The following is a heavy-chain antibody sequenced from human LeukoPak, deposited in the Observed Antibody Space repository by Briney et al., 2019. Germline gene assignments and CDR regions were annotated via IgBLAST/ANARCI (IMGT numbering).Heavy chain of an antibody. CDR1: GFIFSSYS. Sequence: GGSLRLSCAASGFIFSSYSMNWVRQAPGKGLEWVSSISSSSSYIYYADSVKGRFTISRDNGKNSLYLQMNSLRAEDTAVYYCARVWFGARAFDIWGQGTMVTVSS. CDR2: ISSSSSYI. CDR3: ARVWFGARAFDI. J-gene: IGHJ3*02. V-gene: IGHV3-21*01. D-gene: IGHD3-10*01.